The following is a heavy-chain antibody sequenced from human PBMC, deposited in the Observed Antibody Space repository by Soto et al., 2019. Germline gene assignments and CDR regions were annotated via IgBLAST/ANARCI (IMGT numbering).Heavy chain of an antibody. Sequence: EVQLVVSGGGLGQPGGSLKLSCAASGFTFSSSAVHWVRQASGKGLEWVGRIEHKGQNYATVYAASVKGRFTFSRDDSQRTAFLQMNSLKTEDTAVYYCRVENTGLSLDSWGPGTLVSGSS. CDR3: RVENTGLSLDS. CDR1: GFTFSSSA. D-gene: IGHD2-8*02. V-gene: IGHV3-73*01. CDR2: IEHKGQNYAT. J-gene: IGHJ4*02.